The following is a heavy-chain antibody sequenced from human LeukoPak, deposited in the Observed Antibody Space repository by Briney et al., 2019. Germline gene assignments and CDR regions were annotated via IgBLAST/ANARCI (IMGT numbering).Heavy chain of an antibody. D-gene: IGHD3-10*01. CDR2: IKQDGSEK. Sequence: GGSLRLSCAASGFTFSMYWMSWVRQAPGKGLEWVATIKQDGSEKYYVDSVKGRFTISRDNAKNSLFLQMNSLRAEDTAVYYCARDTYGLFDYWGQGTLVTVSS. V-gene: IGHV3-7*01. CDR3: ARDTYGLFDY. CDR1: GFTFSMYW. J-gene: IGHJ4*02.